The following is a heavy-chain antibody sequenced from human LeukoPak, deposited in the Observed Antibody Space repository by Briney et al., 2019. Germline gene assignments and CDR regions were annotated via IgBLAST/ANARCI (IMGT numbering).Heavy chain of an antibody. CDR1: GFTFSSYG. V-gene: IGHV3-7*01. CDR2: IKEDGSEK. CDR3: ARAYYYDSSGPGDY. Sequence: GSLRLSCAASGFTFSSYGMHWVRQTPGKGLEWVANIKEDGSEKYYVDSVKGRFTISRDNAKNSLYLQMNSLRAEDTAVYYCARAYYYDSSGPGDYWGQGTLVTVSS. D-gene: IGHD3-22*01. J-gene: IGHJ4*02.